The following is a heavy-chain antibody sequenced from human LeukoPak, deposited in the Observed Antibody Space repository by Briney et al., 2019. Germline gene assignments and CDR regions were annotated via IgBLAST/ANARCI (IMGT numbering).Heavy chain of an antibody. V-gene: IGHV5-51*01. CDR2: IYPGDSDT. CDR1: GYSFTSYW. J-gene: IGHJ4*02. Sequence: GESLKISCKGSGYSFTSYWIGWVRQMPGKGLEWMGIIYPGDSDTRYSPSFQGQVTISADKSISTAYLQWSSLKASDTAMYYCARNYDYYGSGGYFDYWGQGTLVTVSS. CDR3: ARNYDYYGSGGYFDY. D-gene: IGHD3-10*01.